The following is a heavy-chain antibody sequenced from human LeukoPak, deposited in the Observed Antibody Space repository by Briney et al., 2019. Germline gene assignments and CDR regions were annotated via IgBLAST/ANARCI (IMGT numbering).Heavy chain of an antibody. J-gene: IGHJ4*02. CDR3: AAESLSGSYYY. D-gene: IGHD1-26*01. V-gene: IGHV3-21*01. CDR1: GFTFGSYS. CDR2: ISSSSSYI. Sequence: GGSLRLSCAASGFTFGSYSMNWVRQAPGKGLEWVSSISSSSSYIYYADSVKGRFTISRDNAKNSLYLQMNSLRAEDTAVYYCAAESLSGSYYYWGQGTLVTVSS.